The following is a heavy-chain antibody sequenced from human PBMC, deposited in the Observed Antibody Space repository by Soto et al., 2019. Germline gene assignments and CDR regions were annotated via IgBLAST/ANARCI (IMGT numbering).Heavy chain of an antibody. CDR2: IYHTGST. CDR3: ARAHYGPSGYYFYS. CDR1: GDSISSGGYS. D-gene: IGHD3-22*01. V-gene: IGHV4-30-2*01. Sequence: QVQLQESGSGLVKPSQTLSLTCTVSGDSISSGGYSWSWIRQPPRQGLEWIGYIYHTGSTSYSPSLKSRVTMSVDKSKNQFSLSLNSVTAADTAIYYCARAHYGPSGYYFYSWGQGALFTVSS. J-gene: IGHJ4*02.